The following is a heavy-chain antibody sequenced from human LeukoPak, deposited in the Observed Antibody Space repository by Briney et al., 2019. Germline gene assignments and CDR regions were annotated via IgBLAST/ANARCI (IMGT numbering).Heavy chain of an antibody. Sequence: PSETLSLTCTLSIDSINIYYWGWVPQPPRKGLEWIGPIYTTGKTQYNPSLKSRVTMSVDTSTKQFSLSLRSMTAADTAVYYCGRQGYTASYYFLDDWSQGTLVAVS. CDR1: IDSINIYY. CDR2: IYTTGKT. V-gene: IGHV4-4*07. J-gene: IGHJ4*02. CDR3: GRQGYTASYYFLDD. D-gene: IGHD1-26*01.